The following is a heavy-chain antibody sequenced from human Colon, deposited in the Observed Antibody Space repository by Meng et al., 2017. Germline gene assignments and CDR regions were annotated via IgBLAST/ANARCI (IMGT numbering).Heavy chain of an antibody. V-gene: IGHV4-31*03. CDR2: MSDSGTT. CDR1: GGSIKSGSYH. J-gene: IGHJ4*02. Sequence: QVHLHESGPGLVRPSADLSVACTGSGGSIKSGSYHWSWVPQHPGKGLEYIGFMSDSGTTDYNPSLRSRVSISEIGSSKNQFSLTLRSVTAADTATYFCARDTLYGTDYWGQGVLVTVSS. CDR3: ARDTLYGTDY. D-gene: IGHD4-17*01.